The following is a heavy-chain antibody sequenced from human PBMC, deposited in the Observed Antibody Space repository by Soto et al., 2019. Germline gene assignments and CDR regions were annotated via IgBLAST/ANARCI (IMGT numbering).Heavy chain of an antibody. J-gene: IGHJ5*01. V-gene: IGHV4-34*01. CDR2: INHSGST. CDR3: ATAERVSVAALDS. D-gene: IGHD6-19*01. Sequence: PSETLSLTCTVYGGSFTGSSWRWIRQPPGKGPEWIGEINHSGSTNYNPSLKSRVTISVDTSKAQFSLRLSCMTAADTAVYYCATAERVSVAALDSWGQGTLVTVSS. CDR1: GGSFTGSS.